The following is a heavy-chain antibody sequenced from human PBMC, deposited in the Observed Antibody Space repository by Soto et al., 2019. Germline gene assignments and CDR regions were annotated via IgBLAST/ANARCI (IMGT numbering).Heavy chain of an antibody. Sequence: GGSLRLSCAASGFTFSSYSMPWVRQAPGKGLEWVAVISYDGSNKYYADSVKGRFTISRENSKNTLYLQMNSLRAEDTAVYYCARSRGDDSSGYYDYWGQGTLVTVSS. J-gene: IGHJ4*02. D-gene: IGHD3-22*01. CDR1: GFTFSSYS. CDR2: ISYDGSNK. V-gene: IGHV3-30-3*01. CDR3: ARSRGDDSSGYYDY.